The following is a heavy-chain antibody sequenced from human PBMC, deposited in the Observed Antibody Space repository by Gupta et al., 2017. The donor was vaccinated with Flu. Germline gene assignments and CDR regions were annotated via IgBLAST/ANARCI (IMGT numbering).Heavy chain of an antibody. J-gene: IGHJ4*02. V-gene: IGHV3-23*01. D-gene: IGHD2-21*02. CDR3: AKGRGALCEGDCDSRILDH. CDR2: ISGGGDDL. Sequence: EVRLLQAGGDLEKPGGSLRLSCMASGVPFSNNTITWVRQAPGKGLEWVSIISGGGDDLIYTDPVKGRFSISRDNSKNTVYLQMNSLGVEDTGVYYCAKGRGALCEGDCDSRILDHWGQGTLVTVSS. CDR1: GVPFSNNT.